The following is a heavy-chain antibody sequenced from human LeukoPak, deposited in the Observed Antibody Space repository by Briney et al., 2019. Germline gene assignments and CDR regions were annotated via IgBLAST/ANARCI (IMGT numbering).Heavy chain of an antibody. Sequence: ASVKVSCKASGGTFSSYAISWMRQAPGQGLEWMGRIIPILGIANYAQKFQGRVTITADKSTSTAYMELSSLRSEDTAVYYCARGPIVVVTALDYWGQGTLVTVSS. CDR2: IIPILGIA. CDR1: GGTFSSYA. V-gene: IGHV1-69*04. D-gene: IGHD2-21*02. J-gene: IGHJ4*02. CDR3: ARGPIVVVTALDY.